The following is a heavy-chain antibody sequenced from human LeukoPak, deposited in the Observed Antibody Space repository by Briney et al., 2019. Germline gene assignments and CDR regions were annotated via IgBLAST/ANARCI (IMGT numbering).Heavy chain of an antibody. V-gene: IGHV3-43*02. CDR1: GFTFDDYA. Sequence: PGGSLRLSCAASGFTFDDYAMHWVRQAPGKGLEWVSLISGDGGSTYYADSVKGRFTISRDNSKNSLYLQMNSLRAEDTALYYCAKAPPGYSSSWYDYWGQGTLVTVSS. CDR3: AKAPPGYSSSWYDY. D-gene: IGHD6-13*01. CDR2: ISGDGGST. J-gene: IGHJ4*02.